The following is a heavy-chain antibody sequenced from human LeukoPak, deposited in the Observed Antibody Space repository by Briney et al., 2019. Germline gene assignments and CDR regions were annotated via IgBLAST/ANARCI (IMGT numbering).Heavy chain of an antibody. V-gene: IGHV3-23*01. CDR1: GFTFSSYA. Sequence: GGSLRLSCAASGFTFSSYAMSWVRQAPGKGLEWVSAISGSGGSTYYADSVKGRFTISRDNSKNTLYLQMNSLRAEDTAVYYCAKDAGAVTLAYFYYYYMDVWGKGTTVTVSS. D-gene: IGHD4-11*01. J-gene: IGHJ6*03. CDR3: AKDAGAVTLAYFYYYYMDV. CDR2: ISGSGGST.